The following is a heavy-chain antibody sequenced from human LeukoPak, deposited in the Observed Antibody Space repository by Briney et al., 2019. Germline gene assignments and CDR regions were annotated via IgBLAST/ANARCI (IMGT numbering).Heavy chain of an antibody. Sequence: GRSLRLSCAASGFIFSTHGMHWVRQAPGKGLEWVSLISYGGSTKYYADSVEGRFTISRDNSKSTLYLQLNSLRVEDTAVYYCAKDRHFYGAGTYYNLDYWGQGTLVTVSS. J-gene: IGHJ4*02. CDR2: ISYGGSTK. CDR1: GFIFSTHG. D-gene: IGHD3-10*01. CDR3: AKDRHFYGAGTYYNLDY. V-gene: IGHV3-30*18.